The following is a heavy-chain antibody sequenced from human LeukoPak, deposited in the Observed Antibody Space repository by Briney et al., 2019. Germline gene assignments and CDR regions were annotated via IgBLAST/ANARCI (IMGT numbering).Heavy chain of an antibody. V-gene: IGHV1-2*02. CDR2: INPNSGGT. D-gene: IGHD5-12*01. CDR3: ARDIVATISLRSGYYYYGMDV. Sequence: ASVKVSCKASGYTFTGYYMHWGRHAPGQGLEWMGWINPNSGGTNYAKKFQGRVTMTRDTSITTAYMELSRLRSDDTAVYYCARDIVATISLRSGYYYYGMDVWGQGTTVTVSS. J-gene: IGHJ6*02. CDR1: GYTFTGYY.